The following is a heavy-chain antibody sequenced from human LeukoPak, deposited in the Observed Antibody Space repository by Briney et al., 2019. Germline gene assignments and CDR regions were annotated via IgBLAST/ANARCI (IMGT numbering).Heavy chain of an antibody. D-gene: IGHD3-22*01. CDR2: VRYDGSNE. Sequence: GGSLRLSCAASGFTFSNYGMHWVRQAPGKGLEWVASVRYDGSNEYYADSVKGRFTISRDNSKNTLYLQMNSLRTEDTAVYYCARGLYYYDSSGYPDWGQGTLVTVSS. J-gene: IGHJ4*02. V-gene: IGHV3-30*02. CDR3: ARGLYYYDSSGYPD. CDR1: GFTFSNYG.